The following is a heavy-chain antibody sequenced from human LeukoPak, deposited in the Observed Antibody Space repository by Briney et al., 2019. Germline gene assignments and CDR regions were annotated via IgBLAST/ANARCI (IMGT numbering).Heavy chain of an antibody. Sequence: PGETLRLTCAVSGGTFSGYYWRWIRQPPGKGLVWVSRIYSDGSFTNYADSVTGRFTISRDNAKNALYLQMSSLRAEDTGVYYCGRVRVLGSGSSDIWGQGTLVTVSS. CDR2: IYSDGSFT. CDR3: GRVRVLGSGSSDI. V-gene: IGHV3-74*01. D-gene: IGHD3-10*01. J-gene: IGHJ4*02. CDR1: GGTFSGYY.